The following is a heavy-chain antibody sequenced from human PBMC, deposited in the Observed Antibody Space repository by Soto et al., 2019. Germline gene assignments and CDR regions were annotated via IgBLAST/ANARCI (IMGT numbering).Heavy chain of an antibody. Sequence: PSETLSLTCAVYGGSFSDYSWNLNWIRQPPGKWLEWSGEINHSGRTCHKRPRKSRVTLSLDTCNNQFFLILTCVTAADTAVYYCARGALNSDLWSAPINGGMYVWGKGSTITVSS. CDR2: INHSGRT. D-gene: IGHD3-3*01. CDR3: ARGALNSDLWSAPINGGMYV. CDR1: GGSFSDYS. J-gene: IGHJ6*04. V-gene: IGHV4-34*01.